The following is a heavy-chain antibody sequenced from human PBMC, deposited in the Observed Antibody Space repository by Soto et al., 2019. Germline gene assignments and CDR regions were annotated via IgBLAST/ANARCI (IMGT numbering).Heavy chain of an antibody. CDR2: ISGSGGST. Sequence: GGSLKISCAASGFTFSSYAMSWVRQAPGKGLEWVSAISGSGGSTYYADSVKGRFTISRDNSKNTLYLQMNSLRAEDTAVYYCAKAAYSGYDAVPGYFDYWGQGTLVTVSS. CDR1: GFTFSSYA. D-gene: IGHD5-12*01. V-gene: IGHV3-23*01. J-gene: IGHJ4*02. CDR3: AKAAYSGYDAVPGYFDY.